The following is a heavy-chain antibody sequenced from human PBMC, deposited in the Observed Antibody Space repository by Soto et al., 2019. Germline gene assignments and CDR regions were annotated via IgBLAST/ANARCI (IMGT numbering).Heavy chain of an antibody. Sequence: QVQLVQSGAEVKKPWASVKVSCKASGYTFINYGISWVRQAPGQGLEWMGWITPYNGNTQKFQDRVTMTTDTSTSTAYMELGSLRSDDTAVYYCARGEGFLDYWGQGTLVTVSS. CDR2: ITPYNGNT. D-gene: IGHD2-15*01. J-gene: IGHJ4*02. CDR3: ARGEGFLDY. V-gene: IGHV1-18*01. CDR1: GYTFINYG.